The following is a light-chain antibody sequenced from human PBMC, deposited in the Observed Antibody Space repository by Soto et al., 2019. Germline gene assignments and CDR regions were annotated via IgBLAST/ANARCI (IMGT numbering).Light chain of an antibody. V-gene: IGLV2-8*01. CDR3: GSFAGTNSFV. Sequence: SALNQPPSASGSHGQSVTISCTGTGNDVGRYNYVSWYQQRPGKAPKLIIYEVTKRPSGVPDRVFGSKSGNTASLTLSGLQAEDEADYYCGSFAGTNSFVFGTGTKVTVL. J-gene: IGLJ1*01. CDR2: EVT. CDR1: GNDVGRYNY.